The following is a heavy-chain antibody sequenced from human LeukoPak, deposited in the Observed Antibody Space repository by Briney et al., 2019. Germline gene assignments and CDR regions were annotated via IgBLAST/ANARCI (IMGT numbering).Heavy chain of an antibody. CDR1: GGSISSYY. CDR3: ARENDILTGYYSNPWLDP. CDR2: IYYSGST. V-gene: IGHV4-59*01. Sequence: SETLSLTCTVSGGSISSYYWSWIRQPPGKGLEWIGYIYYSGSTNYNPSLKSRVTISVDTSKNQFSLKLSSVTAADTAVYYCARENDILTGYYSNPWLDPWGQGTLVTVSS. D-gene: IGHD3-9*01. J-gene: IGHJ5*02.